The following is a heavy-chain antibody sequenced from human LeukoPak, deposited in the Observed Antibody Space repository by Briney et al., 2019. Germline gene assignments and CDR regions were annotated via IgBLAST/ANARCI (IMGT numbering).Heavy chain of an antibody. V-gene: IGHV1-18*01. CDR2: ISANDGKT. CDR1: GFVFTSYG. J-gene: IGHJ3*02. Sequence: ASVKVSCKASGFVFTSYGFTWVRQAPGQGLEWMGWISANDGKTHYSERHQGRVTMTTDTVTSTAYMELRSLRSDDTAVYYCARDRRDDLDAFDIWGQGTMVTVSS. D-gene: IGHD1-1*01. CDR3: ARDRRDDLDAFDI.